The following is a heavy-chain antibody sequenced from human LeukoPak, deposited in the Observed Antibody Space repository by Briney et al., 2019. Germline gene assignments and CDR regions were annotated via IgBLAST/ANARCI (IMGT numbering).Heavy chain of an antibody. CDR2: ISGSGGST. CDR3: AEEVTTGTTIDYFDY. V-gene: IGHV3-23*01. J-gene: IGHJ4*02. Sequence: GGSLRLSCAASGFTFSSYAMSWVRQAPGKGLEWVSAISGSGGSTYYADSVKGRFTISRGNSKNTLCLQMNSLRAEDTAVYYCAEEVTTGTTIDYFDYWGQGTLVTVSS. CDR1: GFTFSSYA. D-gene: IGHD1-1*01.